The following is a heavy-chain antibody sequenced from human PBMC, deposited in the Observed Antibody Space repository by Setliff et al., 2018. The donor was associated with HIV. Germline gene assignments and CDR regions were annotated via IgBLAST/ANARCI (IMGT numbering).Heavy chain of an antibody. CDR1: GGSISSSSYY. D-gene: IGHD6-19*01. V-gene: IGHV4-39*01. CDR2: MYYSGST. CDR3: ARHRGARSGLYAVAQYFKY. Sequence: SETLSLTCTVSGGSISSSSYYWAWIRQPPGKGLEWIGSMYYSGSTYYNPSFKSRVTISADTSKNQVSLKLKSVTAADTAVYYCARHRGARSGLYAVAQYFKYWGQGTLVTVSS. J-gene: IGHJ1*01.